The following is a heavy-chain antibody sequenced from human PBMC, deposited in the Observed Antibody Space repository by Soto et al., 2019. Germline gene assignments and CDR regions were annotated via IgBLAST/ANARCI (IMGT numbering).Heavy chain of an antibody. V-gene: IGHV4-39*02. J-gene: IGHJ4*02. CDR3: AKVVEAATRHTDFDS. CDR1: GGYINSNNYY. Sequence: QLQLQESGPGMVKPSETLSLTCTVSGGYINSNNYYWAWIRQPPGKGLAWIASIYYDGSTYYNPSLKSRVSMSVDTSKNHFSLKLSSATAADTAVHYCAKVVEAATRHTDFDSWGQGTLVTVSS. D-gene: IGHD2-15*01. CDR2: IYYDGST.